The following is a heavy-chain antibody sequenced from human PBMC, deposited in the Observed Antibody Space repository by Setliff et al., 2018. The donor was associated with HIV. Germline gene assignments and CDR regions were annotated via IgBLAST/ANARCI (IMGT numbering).Heavy chain of an antibody. CDR2: LNAGNGST. V-gene: IGHV1-3*01. CDR1: GYTFTNYA. CDR3: ARPDSRWYARGRDPLYGMDV. Sequence: ASVKVSCKASGYTFTNYAIQWVRQAPGQGLEWMGWLNAGNGSTKYSQKFQGRVTITRDTFASTAYMELSSLRSEDTAVYYCARPDSRWYARGRDPLYGMDVWGQGTMVTVSS. J-gene: IGHJ6*02. D-gene: IGHD6-13*01.